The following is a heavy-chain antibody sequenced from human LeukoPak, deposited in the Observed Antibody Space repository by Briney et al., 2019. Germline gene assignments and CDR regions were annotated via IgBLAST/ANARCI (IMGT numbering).Heavy chain of an antibody. D-gene: IGHD2-15*01. J-gene: IGHJ3*02. CDR1: GGSISSYY. V-gene: IGHV4-59*08. Sequence: SETLSLTCTVSGGSISSYYWSWIRQPPGKGLEWIGYIYYSGSTNYNPSLKSRVTIPVDTSKNQFSLKLSSVTAADTAVYYCARRGYCSGGSCYPPGAFDIWGQGTMVTVSS. CDR2: IYYSGST. CDR3: ARRGYCSGGSCYPPGAFDI.